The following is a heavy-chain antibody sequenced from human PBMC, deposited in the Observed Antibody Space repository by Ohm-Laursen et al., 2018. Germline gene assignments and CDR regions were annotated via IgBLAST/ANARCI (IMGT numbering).Heavy chain of an antibody. CDR1: GLTLTSYS. J-gene: IGHJ4*02. V-gene: IGHV3-21*01. CDR2: ISFSGSHI. D-gene: IGHD5-18*01. CDR3: ASAYSYSTPHYLDY. Sequence: GSLRLSCAASGLTLTSYSMNWVRQAPGKGLEWVSSISFSGSHIYYADSVKGRFTISRDNAKTTLYLQMNSLRAEDTAVYYCASAYSYSTPHYLDYWGQGTLVTVSS.